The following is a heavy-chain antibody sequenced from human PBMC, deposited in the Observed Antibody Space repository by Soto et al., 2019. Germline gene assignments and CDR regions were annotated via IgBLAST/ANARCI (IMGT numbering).Heavy chain of an antibody. D-gene: IGHD1-20*01. Sequence: EVQVVESGGGLVQPGGSLRLSCAASGFRFSNYWMSWVRQAPGKGLEWLANIKQDGNEMYYVDSVKGRFTISGDSAKNSLFLIMDSLRVEDTAVDYCAAYNTSRHAAFDIWGQGTTVIVSS. CDR3: AAYNTSRHAAFDI. CDR1: GFRFSNYW. CDR2: IKQDGNEM. V-gene: IGHV3-7*01. J-gene: IGHJ3*02.